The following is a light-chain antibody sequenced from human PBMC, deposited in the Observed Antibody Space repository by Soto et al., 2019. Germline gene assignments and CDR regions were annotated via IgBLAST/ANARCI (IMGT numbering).Light chain of an antibody. J-gene: IGKJ3*01. Sequence: DIQMTQSPSSLSASVEDRVIITCRASQSISNHVNWYQQKPGKAPKLLIFAASSVQSGVPSRFSGSRSGPDFALTISSLQPEDCATYYCQQSYSSPPTFGHATKVDIK. CDR1: QSISNH. CDR2: AAS. V-gene: IGKV1-39*01. CDR3: QQSYSSPPT.